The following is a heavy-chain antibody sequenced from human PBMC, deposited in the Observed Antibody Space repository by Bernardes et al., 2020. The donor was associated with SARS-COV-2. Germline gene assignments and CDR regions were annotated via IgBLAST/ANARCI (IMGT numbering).Heavy chain of an antibody. D-gene: IGHD6-19*01. Sequence: TLVKPTQTLTLTCTFSGFSLTTSGVAVGWIRQPPGKALEWLALIYWDDDKRYSPSLKSRLTITKDTSKNQVVLTMTNMDPVDTATYYCAHRRGGVAGTFSFDYWGQGTLVTVSS. CDR2: IYWDDDK. CDR1: GFSLTTSGVA. J-gene: IGHJ4*02. V-gene: IGHV2-5*02. CDR3: AHRRGGVAGTFSFDY.